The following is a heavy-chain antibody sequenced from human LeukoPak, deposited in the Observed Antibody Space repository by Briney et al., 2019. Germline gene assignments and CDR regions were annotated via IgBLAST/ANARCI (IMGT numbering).Heavy chain of an antibody. J-gene: IGHJ4*02. CDR3: AREVYDSSGYYLDY. CDR1: GGSISSGSYY. CDR2: TYTSGST. D-gene: IGHD3-22*01. V-gene: IGHV4-61*02. Sequence: PSETLSLTCTVSGGSISSGSYYWSWIRQPAGKGLEWIGRTYTSGSTNYNPSLKSRVTISVDTSKNQFSLKLSSVTAADTAVYYCAREVYDSSGYYLDYWGQGTLVTVSS.